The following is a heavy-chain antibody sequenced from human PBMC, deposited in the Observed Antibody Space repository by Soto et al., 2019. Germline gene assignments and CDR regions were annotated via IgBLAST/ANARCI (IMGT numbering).Heavy chain of an antibody. V-gene: IGHV3-66*01. CDR2: IYSGGST. Sequence: EVQLVESGGGLVQPGGSLRLSCAASGFTVSSNYMSWVRQAPGKGLEWVSVIYSGGSTYYADSVKGRFTISRENSKNTLYLQMNSLRAEDTAVYYCAREVVVVVAATSMGAFDIWGQGTMVTVSS. CDR1: GFTVSSNY. D-gene: IGHD2-15*01. J-gene: IGHJ3*02. CDR3: AREVVVVVAATSMGAFDI.